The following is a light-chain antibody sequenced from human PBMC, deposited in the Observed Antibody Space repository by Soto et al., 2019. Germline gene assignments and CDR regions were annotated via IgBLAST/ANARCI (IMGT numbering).Light chain of an antibody. Sequence: QSALTQPPSVSGSPGQSVTISCTGTSSDVDSYNRVSWYQQPPGTAPKLMIYEVSNRPSGVPDRFSGSKSGNTASLTISGLQAEDEADYYCSSYTSSSTLVFGGGTKVTVL. CDR2: EVS. CDR1: SSDVDSYNR. J-gene: IGLJ3*02. CDR3: SSYTSSSTLV. V-gene: IGLV2-18*02.